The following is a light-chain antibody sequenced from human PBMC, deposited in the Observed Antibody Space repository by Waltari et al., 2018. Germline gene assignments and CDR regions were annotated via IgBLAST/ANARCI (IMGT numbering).Light chain of an antibody. Sequence: DIQMTQSPSTLSASVGDRITITCRASQSISTWLAWYQQKPGKAPKLLIYKASNLESGVPSRFGGSGSGTEFTLTISSLQPDDFATYYCQQYNSYHTFGQGTKLEIK. CDR1: QSISTW. J-gene: IGKJ2*01. CDR2: KAS. V-gene: IGKV1-5*03. CDR3: QQYNSYHT.